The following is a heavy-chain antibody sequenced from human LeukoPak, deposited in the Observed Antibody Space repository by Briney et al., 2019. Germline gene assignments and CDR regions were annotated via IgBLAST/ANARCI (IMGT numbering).Heavy chain of an antibody. CDR1: GGTFSSYA. J-gene: IGHJ4*02. CDR2: IIPIFGIA. V-gene: IGHV1-69*04. CDR3: ARSDITGTTF. Sequence: ASAKVSCKASGGTFSSYAISWVRQAPGQGLEWMGRIIPIFGIANYAQKLQGRVTITADKSTSTAYMELSSLRSEDTAVYYCARSDITGTTFWGQGTLVTVSS. D-gene: IGHD1-20*01.